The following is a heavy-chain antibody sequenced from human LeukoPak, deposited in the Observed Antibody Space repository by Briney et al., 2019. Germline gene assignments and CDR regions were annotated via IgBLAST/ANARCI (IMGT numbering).Heavy chain of an antibody. D-gene: IGHD3-10*01. CDR3: AKDPTPYYGASQGMDV. J-gene: IGHJ6*02. CDR1: GFSFSSYE. V-gene: IGHV3-48*03. Sequence: GGSLRLSCAASGFSFSSYEMNWVRQAPGKGLEWVPYISSSGSTISYADSVKGRFTISRDNAKNSLYLQMNSLRAEDTAVYYCAKDPTPYYGASQGMDVWGQGTTVTVSS. CDR2: ISSSGSTI.